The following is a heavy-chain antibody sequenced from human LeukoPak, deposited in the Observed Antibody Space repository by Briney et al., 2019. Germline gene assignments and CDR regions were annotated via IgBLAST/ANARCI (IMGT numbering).Heavy chain of an antibody. D-gene: IGHD3-10*01. CDR2: INPNSGGT. V-gene: IGHV1-2*02. CDR1: GYTFTGYY. Sequence: ASVKVSCKASGYTFTGYYLHWVRQAPGQGLEWLGWINPNSGGTNYAQKFQGRVTMTRDTSISTAYMELSGLRSDDTAVYYCARDVGFGEFTHYYYFDYWGQGTLVTVSS. CDR3: ARDVGFGEFTHYYYFDY. J-gene: IGHJ4*02.